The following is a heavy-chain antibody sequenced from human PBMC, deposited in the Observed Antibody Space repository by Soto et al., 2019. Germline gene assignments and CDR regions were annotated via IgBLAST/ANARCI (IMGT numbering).Heavy chain of an antibody. V-gene: IGHV4-31*03. D-gene: IGHD5-18*01. CDR1: GGSISSGGYY. CDR2: IYYSGST. J-gene: IGHJ5*02. CDR3: AREHTSNWFDP. Sequence: PSETLSLTCTVSGGSISSGGYYWSWIRQHPGKGLEWIGYIYYSGSTYYNPSLKSRVTISVDTSKNQFSLKLSSVTAADTAVYYCAREHTSNWFDPRGQGTLVTVSS.